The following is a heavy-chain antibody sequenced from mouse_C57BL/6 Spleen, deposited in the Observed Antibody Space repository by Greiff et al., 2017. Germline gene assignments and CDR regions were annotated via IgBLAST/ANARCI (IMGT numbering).Heavy chain of an antibody. J-gene: IGHJ4*01. Sequence: EVQGVESGGGLVKPGGSLKLSCAASGFTFSDYGMHWVRQAPEKGLEWVAYISSGSSTIYYADTVKGRFTISRDNAKNTLFLQMTSLRSEDTARYDCARKVTVGYYAMDYWGQGTSVTVDS. CDR3: ARKVTVGYYAMDY. CDR1: GFTFSDYG. D-gene: IGHD2-2*01. V-gene: IGHV5-17*01. CDR2: ISSGSSTI.